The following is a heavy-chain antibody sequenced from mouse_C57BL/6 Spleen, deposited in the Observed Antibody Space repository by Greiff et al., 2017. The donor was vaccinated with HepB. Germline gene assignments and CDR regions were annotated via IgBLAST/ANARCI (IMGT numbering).Heavy chain of an antibody. CDR1: GYTFTDYE. CDR2: IDPETGGT. Sequence: VQRVESGAELVRPGASVTLSCKASGYTFTDYEMHWVKQTPVHGLEWIGAIDPETGGTAYNQKFKGKAILTADKSSSTAYMELRSLTSEDSAVYYCTRDRGPWFAYWGQGTLVTVSA. CDR3: TRDRGPWFAY. D-gene: IGHD3-2*01. J-gene: IGHJ3*01. V-gene: IGHV1-15*01.